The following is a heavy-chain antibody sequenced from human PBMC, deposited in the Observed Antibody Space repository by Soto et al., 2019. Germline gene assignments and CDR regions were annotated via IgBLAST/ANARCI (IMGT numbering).Heavy chain of an antibody. CDR2: ISAYNGRT. D-gene: IGHD3-3*01. CDR1: GFSFNNYG. V-gene: IGHV1-18*04. J-gene: IGHJ4*02. Sequence: QVHLVQSGVEVKKPGASVKLSCKASGFSFNNYGFAWVRQAPGHGLVWVGWISAYNGRTNYAEDLRDRITMTTDTSTDTTYMELRSLTSGDTAIYYCARGRRDTIRFLEWLSYFDYWGQGTLVVVSS. CDR3: ARGRRDTIRFLEWLSYFDY.